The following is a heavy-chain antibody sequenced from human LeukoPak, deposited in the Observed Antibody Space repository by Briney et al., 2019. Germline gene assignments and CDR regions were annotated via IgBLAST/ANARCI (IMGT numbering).Heavy chain of an antibody. Sequence: GGSLRLSCAASGFTFSSYWMSWVRQAPGKGLEWVANIKQDGSEKYYVDSVKGRFTISRDNAKNSLYLQMNSLRAEDTAVYYCARGFGELNSYYYMDVWGKGTTDTVSS. V-gene: IGHV3-7*01. CDR1: GFTFSSYW. CDR3: ARGFGELNSYYYMDV. D-gene: IGHD3-10*01. CDR2: IKQDGSEK. J-gene: IGHJ6*03.